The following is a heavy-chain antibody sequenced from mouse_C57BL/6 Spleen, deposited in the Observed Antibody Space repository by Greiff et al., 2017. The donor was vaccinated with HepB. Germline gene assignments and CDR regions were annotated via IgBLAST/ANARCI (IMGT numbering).Heavy chain of an antibody. D-gene: IGHD2-4*01. J-gene: IGHJ3*01. CDR3: ARDDHEGFAY. CDR2: IDPSDSET. V-gene: IGHV1-52*01. CDR1: GYTFTSYW. Sequence: VQLQQSGAELVRPGSSVKLSCKASGYTFTSYWMHWVNQRPRQGLEWIGNIDPSDSETHYNQKFKDKATLTVDKSSSTAYMQLSSLTSEDSAVYYCARDDHEGFAYWGQGTLVTVSA.